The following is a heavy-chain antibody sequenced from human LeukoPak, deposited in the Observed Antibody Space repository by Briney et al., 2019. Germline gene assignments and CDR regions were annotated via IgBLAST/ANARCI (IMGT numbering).Heavy chain of an antibody. CDR3: ARGGPAAFDP. Sequence: SGTLSLTCTVSGGSISSSTWWSWVRQPPGKGLEWIGEIYHSGRTNFNPSLKSRVTISVDKSKNQFSLRLNSVTAADTAVYYCARGGPAAFDPWGQGTLVTVSS. CDR2: IYHSGRT. D-gene: IGHD2-2*01. V-gene: IGHV4-4*02. CDR1: GGSISSSTW. J-gene: IGHJ5*02.